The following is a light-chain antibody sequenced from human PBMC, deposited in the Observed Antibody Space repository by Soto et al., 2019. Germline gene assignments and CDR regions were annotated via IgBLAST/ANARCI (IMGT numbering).Light chain of an antibody. CDR3: QQYDDWLRLT. Sequence: ESVLTQSPGTLSLSPGERATLSCRSSQSVSNNYLAWYQQKPGQAPRLLIYGASNRATGIPDRFSGSRSGTEFNLTIRSLQSEDFAVYFCQQYDDWLRLTFGGGTKVDIK. CDR2: GAS. V-gene: IGKV3-20*01. CDR1: QSVSNNY. J-gene: IGKJ4*01.